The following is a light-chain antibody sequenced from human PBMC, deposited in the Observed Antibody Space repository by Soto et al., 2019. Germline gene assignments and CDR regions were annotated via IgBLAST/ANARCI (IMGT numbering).Light chain of an antibody. V-gene: IGKV3-20*01. J-gene: IGKJ5*01. CDR1: QSVSSSY. CDR2: GAS. Sequence: EIVLTQSPGTLSLSPGERATLSCRASQSVSSSYLAWYQQKPGQAPRLLIYGASSRATGIPDRFSGSGSGTDFTLTISSLVPEDLAVYYCPQYVRTSGQGT. CDR3: PQYVRT.